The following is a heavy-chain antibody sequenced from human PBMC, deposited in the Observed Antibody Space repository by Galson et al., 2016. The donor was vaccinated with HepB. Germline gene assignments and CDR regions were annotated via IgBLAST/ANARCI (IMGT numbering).Heavy chain of an antibody. CDR2: ISSGSAYK. J-gene: IGHJ4*02. Sequence: SLRLSCAASGFTFSTNSMNWVRQAPGKGLEWVSSISSGSAYKYYADSVKGRFTISRDNAKNSLYLQMKSMRVEDTAVYYCARGGGYSSGWYSFWGRGTLVTVSS. CDR1: GFTFSTNS. V-gene: IGHV3-21*01. D-gene: IGHD6-13*01. CDR3: ARGGGYSSGWYSF.